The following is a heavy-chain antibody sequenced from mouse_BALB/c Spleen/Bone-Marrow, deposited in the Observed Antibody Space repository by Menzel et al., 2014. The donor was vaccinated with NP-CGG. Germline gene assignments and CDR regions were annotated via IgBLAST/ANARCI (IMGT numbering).Heavy chain of an antibody. D-gene: IGHD2-4*01. CDR3: ARNNEYDEEDYAMDY. Sequence: VQLKESGPELVKTGASMKISCKASGYSFTGYTMNWVKQSHGKNLEWIGLINPYNGGTSYNQKFKGKATLTVDKSSSTAYMELLSLTSEDSAVYYCARNNEYDEEDYAMDYWGQGTSVTVSS. V-gene: IGHV1-18*01. J-gene: IGHJ4*01. CDR1: GYSFTGYT. CDR2: INPYNGGT.